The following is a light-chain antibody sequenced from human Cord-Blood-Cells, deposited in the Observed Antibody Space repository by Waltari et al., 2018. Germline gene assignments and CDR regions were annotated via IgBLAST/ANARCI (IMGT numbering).Light chain of an antibody. CDR3: SSYTSSSTL. V-gene: IGLV2-14*01. Sequence: QSALTQPASVPGSPGQSITISCTGTSSDVGGYNYVSWYQQHPGQAPKLMIYDVSKRPSVVSNRFSGSKSGNTASLTISGLQAEDEADYYCSSYTSSSTLFGGGTKLTVL. CDR1: SSDVGGYNY. CDR2: DVS. J-gene: IGLJ2*01.